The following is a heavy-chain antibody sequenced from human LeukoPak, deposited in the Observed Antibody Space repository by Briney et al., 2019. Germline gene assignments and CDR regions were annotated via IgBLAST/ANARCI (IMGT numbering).Heavy chain of an antibody. CDR2: IWYDGSNK. J-gene: IGHJ4*02. CDR3: AKDGGPSSSGSQFFNY. D-gene: IGHD1-26*01. V-gene: IGHV3-33*06. Sequence: GRSLRLSCAASGFTFSSYGMHWVRQAPGKGLEWVAVIWYDGSNKYYADSVKGRFTISRDNSKNTLYLQMNSLRVEDTAVYYCAKDGGPSSSGSQFFNYWGQGALVTVSS. CDR1: GFTFSSYG.